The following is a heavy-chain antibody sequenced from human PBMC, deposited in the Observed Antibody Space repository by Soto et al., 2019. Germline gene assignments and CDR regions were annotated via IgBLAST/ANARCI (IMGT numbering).Heavy chain of an antibody. Sequence: QVQLQQWGAGLLKPSETLSLTCAVYGGSFSGYYWSWIRQPPGKGLEWIGEIIHSGSTNYNPSLKSRVTISVNTSKNQLSLKLSSVTAADTAVYYCARGTVRGVYYYGMDVWGQGTTVTVSS. J-gene: IGHJ6*02. CDR2: IIHSGST. CDR3: ARGTVRGVYYYGMDV. D-gene: IGHD3-10*01. V-gene: IGHV4-34*01. CDR1: GGSFSGYY.